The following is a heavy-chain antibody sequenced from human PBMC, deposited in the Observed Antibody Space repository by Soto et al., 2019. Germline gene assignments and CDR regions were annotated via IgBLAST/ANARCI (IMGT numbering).Heavy chain of an antibody. V-gene: IGHV4-30-2*01. CDR1: GGSIISGGYS. CDR2: IYHSGST. D-gene: IGHD6-13*01. J-gene: IGHJ5*02. Sequence: PSETLSLTCAVSGGSIISGGYSWIWIRQPPGKGLEWIGYIYHSGSTYYNPSLKSRVTISVDRSKSQFSLKLSSVTAADTAVYYCARVLAAAGTGWFDPWGQGTLVTVSS. CDR3: ARVLAAAGTGWFDP.